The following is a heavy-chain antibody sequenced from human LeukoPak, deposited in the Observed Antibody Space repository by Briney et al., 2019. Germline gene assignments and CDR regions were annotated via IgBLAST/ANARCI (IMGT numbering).Heavy chain of an antibody. Sequence: PGGSLRLSCAASGFTFDDYAMHWVRQAPGKGLEWVSGISWNSGNIGYADSVKGRFTISRDNAKNSLYLQMNSLRVEDTALYYCAKAAGYGSGSCSDYWGQGTLVTVSS. V-gene: IGHV3-9*01. CDR1: GFTFDDYA. CDR2: ISWNSGNI. J-gene: IGHJ4*02. D-gene: IGHD3-10*01. CDR3: AKAAGYGSGSCSDY.